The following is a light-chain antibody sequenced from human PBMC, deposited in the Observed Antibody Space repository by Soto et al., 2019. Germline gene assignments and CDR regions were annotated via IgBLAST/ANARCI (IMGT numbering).Light chain of an antibody. J-gene: IGKJ3*01. CDR3: MQVTPFPHT. CDR2: KTS. Sequence: DIVMTQTPLSSPVTLGQPAYISCRSSQSLVNSDGNTYLRWLQQRPVHPTRLLIDKTSNLFYGVTDSFSGSGAGTDFTLTINRVEAEDLGIYSCMQVTPFPHTFGPGTKVDIK. V-gene: IGKV2-24*01. CDR1: QSLVNSDGNTY.